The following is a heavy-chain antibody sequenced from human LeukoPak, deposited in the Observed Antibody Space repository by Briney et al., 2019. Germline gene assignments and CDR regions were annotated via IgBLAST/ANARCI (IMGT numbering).Heavy chain of an antibody. CDR1: GFTVSNNY. CDR3: VSLSLGHY. D-gene: IGHD6-6*01. V-gene: IGHV3-53*01. CDR2: IYSGGST. J-gene: IGHJ4*02. Sequence: GSLRLSCAASGFTVSNNYMSWVRQAPGKGLEWVSVIYSGGSTLYADSVKGRFTISRDTSKNTLSLQMNSLRAEDTAVYYCVSLSLGHYWGQGTLVTVSS.